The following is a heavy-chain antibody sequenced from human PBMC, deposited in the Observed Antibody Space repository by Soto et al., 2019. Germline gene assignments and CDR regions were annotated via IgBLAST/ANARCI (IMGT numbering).Heavy chain of an antibody. V-gene: IGHV3-21*01. J-gene: IGHJ6*02. CDR3: ARDGSSWYVAYYYGMDV. Sequence: PGGSLRLSCAASGFTFSSYSMNWVRQAPGKGLGWVSSISSSSSYIYYADSVKGRFTISRDNAKNSLYLQMNSLRAEDTAVYYCARDGSSWYVAYYYGMDVWGQGTTVTVSS. D-gene: IGHD6-13*01. CDR2: ISSSSSYI. CDR1: GFTFSSYS.